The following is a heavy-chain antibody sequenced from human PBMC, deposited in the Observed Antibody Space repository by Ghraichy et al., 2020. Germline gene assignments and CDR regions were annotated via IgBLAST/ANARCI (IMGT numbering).Heavy chain of an antibody. CDR3: ARAPGFGDFFFDF. CDR2: IYSGGNT. D-gene: IGHD4-17*01. CDR1: GFTVSSNF. V-gene: IGHV3-53*01. Sequence: GGSLRLSCVASGFTVSSNFMSWVRQAPGKGLEWVSVIYSGGNTYYADSVKGRFTISRDSSNNTLYLQMNSLRAEDTAVYYCARAPGFGDFFFDFWGQGTLVTVSS. J-gene: IGHJ4*02.